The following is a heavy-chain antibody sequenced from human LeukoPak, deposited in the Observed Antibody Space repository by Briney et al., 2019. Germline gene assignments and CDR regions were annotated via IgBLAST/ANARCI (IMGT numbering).Heavy chain of an antibody. J-gene: IGHJ4*02. Sequence: HGRSLRLSCAASGFAFSSYAMHWVRQAPGKGLEWVAVISYDGSNKYYADSVKGRFTISRDNSKNTLYLQMNSLRAEDTAVYYCASNPSSGWFHFDYWGQGTLVTVSS. D-gene: IGHD6-19*01. CDR1: GFAFSSYA. CDR2: ISYDGSNK. V-gene: IGHV3-30*04. CDR3: ASNPSSGWFHFDY.